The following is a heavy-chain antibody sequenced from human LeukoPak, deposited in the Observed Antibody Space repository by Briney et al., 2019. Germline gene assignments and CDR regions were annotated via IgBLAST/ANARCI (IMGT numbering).Heavy chain of an antibody. CDR1: GYTFTSYG. J-gene: IGHJ4*02. CDR3: ARRVPAAIYYFDY. V-gene: IGHV1-18*01. Sequence: GASVKVSCKASGYTFTSYGISWVRQATGQGLEWMGWISAYNGNTNYAQKLQGRVTMTTDTSTSTAYIELRSLRSDDTAVYYCARRVPAAIYYFDYWGQGTLVTVSS. D-gene: IGHD2-2*01. CDR2: ISAYNGNT.